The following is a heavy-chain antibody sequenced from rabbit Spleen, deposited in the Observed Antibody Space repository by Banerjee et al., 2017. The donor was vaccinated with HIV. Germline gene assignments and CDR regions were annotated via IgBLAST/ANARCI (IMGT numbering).Heavy chain of an antibody. J-gene: IGHJ4*01. D-gene: IGHD6-1*01. Sequence: QEQLVESGGGLVKPGGTLTLTCKASGFSFSGGYYISWVRQAPGKVLEWIGCVGTGSGSTLYASWAKGRSTISKTPSTTVTLQMTSLTSSDTATSFCSNAYSDIHFNLWGPGTLVTVS. CDR3: SNAYSDIHFNL. V-gene: IGHV1S45*01. CDR2: VGTGSGST. CDR1: GFSFSGGYY.